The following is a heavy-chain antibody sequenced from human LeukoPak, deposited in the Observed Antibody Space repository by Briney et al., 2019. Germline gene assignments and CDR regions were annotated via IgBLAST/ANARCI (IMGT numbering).Heavy chain of an antibody. CDR1: GGSINSYY. Sequence: PSETLPLTCTVSGGSINSYYWSWIRQPPGKGLEWIGYIYYSGSTNYNPSLKSRVTISVDTSKNQFSLKLSSVTAADTAVYYCARVGGSGSYFRYGMDVWGQGTTVTVSS. D-gene: IGHD3-10*01. J-gene: IGHJ6*02. V-gene: IGHV4-59*01. CDR3: ARVGGSGSYFRYGMDV. CDR2: IYYSGST.